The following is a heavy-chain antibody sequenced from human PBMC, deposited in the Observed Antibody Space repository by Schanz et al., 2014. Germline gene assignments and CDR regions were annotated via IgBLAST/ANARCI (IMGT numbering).Heavy chain of an antibody. Sequence: QVQLQQWGAGLLKPSETLSLTCAVYGGSFSGYYWTWIRPPPGKGREWIGEIHHSGSTNYNPSLKSRVTISMDTSKNQFSLKLSSVTAADTAVYYCARGEWSTSQFDYWGHGTLVTVSS. J-gene: IGHJ4*01. CDR1: GGSFSGYY. V-gene: IGHV4-34*01. CDR3: ARGEWSTSQFDY. D-gene: IGHD2-2*01. CDR2: IHHSGST.